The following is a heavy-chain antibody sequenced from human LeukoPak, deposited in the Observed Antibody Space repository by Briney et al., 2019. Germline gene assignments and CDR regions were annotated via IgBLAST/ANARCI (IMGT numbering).Heavy chain of an antibody. J-gene: IGHJ3*02. CDR3: ARVLVVRGATGFGI. D-gene: IGHD3-10*01. CDR1: GYTFTGSY. CDR2: IDPNSGGT. V-gene: IGHV1-2*02. Sequence: ASVKVSCKASGYTFTGSYMHWVRQAPGQGLEWMGWIDPNSGGTNYAQKFQGRVTMTRDTSISTAYMELSRLRSDDTAVYYCARVLVVRGATGFGIWGQVTMVTVSS.